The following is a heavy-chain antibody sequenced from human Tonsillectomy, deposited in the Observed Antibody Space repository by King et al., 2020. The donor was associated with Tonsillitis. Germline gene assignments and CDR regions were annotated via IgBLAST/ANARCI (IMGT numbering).Heavy chain of an antibody. J-gene: IGHJ4*02. CDR3: ARDTGGWRTVDY. CDR1: GYSFTGYS. V-gene: IGHV1-2*06. D-gene: IGHD6-19*01. CDR2: INPDSGGA. Sequence: QLVQSGAEVKKPGASVKVSCQASGYSFTGYSIHWVRQVPGQGLDWMGRINPDSGGADYALRFEGRVTMTRDTSTSTAYLELSRLRSDDTAVYFCARDTGGWRTVDYWGQGTLVTVAS.